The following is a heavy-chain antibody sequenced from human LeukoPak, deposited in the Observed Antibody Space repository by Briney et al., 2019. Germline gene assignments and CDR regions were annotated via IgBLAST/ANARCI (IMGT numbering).Heavy chain of an antibody. V-gene: IGHV4-38-2*02. D-gene: IGHD6-13*01. CDR2: IYHSGST. J-gene: IGHJ4*02. CDR1: GYSISSGYY. Sequence: SETLSLTCTVSGYSISSGYYWGWIRQPPGKGLEWIGSIYHSGSTYYNPSLKSRVTISVDTSKNQFSLKLSSVTAADTAVYYCASSSVAAAEDYWGQGTLVTVSS. CDR3: ASSSVAAAEDY.